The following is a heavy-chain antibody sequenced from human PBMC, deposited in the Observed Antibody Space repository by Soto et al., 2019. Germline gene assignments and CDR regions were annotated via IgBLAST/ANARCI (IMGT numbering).Heavy chain of an antibody. CDR3: ARDLGGQIVDY. V-gene: IGHV1-2*02. Sequence: ASVKVSCKASGYTFTGYYIHWVRQAPGQGLEWMGWINPNSGGTNYSQKFQGRVTITRDTSASTAYMELSSLRSEDTAVYYCARDLGGQIVDYWGQGTLVTVSS. J-gene: IGHJ4*02. D-gene: IGHD1-26*01. CDR2: INPNSGGT. CDR1: GYTFTGYY.